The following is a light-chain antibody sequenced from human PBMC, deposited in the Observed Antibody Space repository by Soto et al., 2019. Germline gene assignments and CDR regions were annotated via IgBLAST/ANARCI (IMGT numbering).Light chain of an antibody. J-gene: IGKJ1*01. CDR3: QKYDSAPRT. CDR2: AAS. CDR1: QGISTY. V-gene: IGKV1-27*01. Sequence: DIQMTQSPSSLSASVRDRVTITCRARQGISTYLAWYQQKPGKVPQLLIYAASTLQSGVPSRFSGSGSGTDFTLTISSLQPEDDATYYCQKYDSAPRTFGQGTKVEIK.